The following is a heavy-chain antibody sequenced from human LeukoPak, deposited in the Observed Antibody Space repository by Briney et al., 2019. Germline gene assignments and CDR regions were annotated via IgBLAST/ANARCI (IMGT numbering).Heavy chain of an antibody. J-gene: IGHJ4*02. V-gene: IGHV3-48*01. D-gene: IGHD3-3*01. CDR3: ASNSITIN. Sequence: GGSLRLSCAASGFTFSSYTMNWVRQAPGKGLEWVSYISSSSSTIYYADSVKGRFTISRDNAKNSLYLQMNSLRAEDTAVYYCASNSITINWGQGTLVTVSS. CDR2: ISSSSSTI. CDR1: GFTFSSYT.